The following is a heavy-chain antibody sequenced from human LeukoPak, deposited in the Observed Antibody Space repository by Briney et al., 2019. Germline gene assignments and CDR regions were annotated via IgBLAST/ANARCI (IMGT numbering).Heavy chain of an antibody. D-gene: IGHD2/OR15-2a*01. V-gene: IGHV4-34*01. J-gene: IGHJ5*02. CDR2: INHSGST. Sequence: RSSETLSLTCAVYGGSFSGYYWSWIRQPPGKGLEWIGEINHSGSTNYNPSLKSRVTISVDTSKNQFSLKLSSVTAADTAVYYCARGLLHSCWFDPWGQGTLVTVSS. CDR1: GGSFSGYY. CDR3: ARGLLHSCWFDP.